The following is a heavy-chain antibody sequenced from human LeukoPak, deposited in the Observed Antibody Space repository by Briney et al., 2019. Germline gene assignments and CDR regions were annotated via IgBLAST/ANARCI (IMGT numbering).Heavy chain of an antibody. D-gene: IGHD2-8*02. CDR2: IYYSGST. CDR1: GGSISSYY. J-gene: IGHJ4*02. Sequence: SETLSLTCTVSGGSISSYYWSWIRQPPGKGLEWIGYIYYSGSTNYNPSLKSRVTISVDTSKNQFSLKLSSVTAADTAVYYCAGHHPRNTVDFWGQGTLITVSS. V-gene: IGHV4-59*08. CDR3: AGHHPRNTVDF.